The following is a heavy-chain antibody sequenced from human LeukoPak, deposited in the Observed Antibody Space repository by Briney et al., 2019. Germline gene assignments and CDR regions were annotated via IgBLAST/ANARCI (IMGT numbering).Heavy chain of an antibody. CDR1: GGSISSSSYY. J-gene: IGHJ4*02. CDR3: ARVLGRGGYAYFDY. V-gene: IGHV4-39*01. Sequence: PSETLSLTCTVSGGSISSSSYYWGWLRQPPGKGLEWIGSIYYSGSTYYNPSLKSRVTISVDTSKNQLSLKLSSVTAADTAVYYCARVLGRGGYAYFDYWGQGTLVTVSS. CDR2: IYYSGST. D-gene: IGHD5-12*01.